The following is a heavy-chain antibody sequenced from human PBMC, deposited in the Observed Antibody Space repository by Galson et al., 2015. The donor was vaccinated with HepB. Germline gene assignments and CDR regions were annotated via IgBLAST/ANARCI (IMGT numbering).Heavy chain of an antibody. CDR2: IRGSGDGT. D-gene: IGHD3-10*01. V-gene: IGHV3-23*01. J-gene: IGHJ4*02. CDR3: AKDGNYFGSGKIDY. CDR1: GFTFSSYA. Sequence: SLRLSCAASGFTFSSYAMIWVRQAPGKGLVWVSTIRGSGDGTYYADSVKGRFTISRDYSENTLYLHMNSLRADDTAIYFCAKDGNYFGSGKIDYWGQGTLVTVSS.